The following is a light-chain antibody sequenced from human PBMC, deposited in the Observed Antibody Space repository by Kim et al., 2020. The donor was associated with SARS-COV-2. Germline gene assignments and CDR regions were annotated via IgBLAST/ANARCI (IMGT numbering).Light chain of an antibody. V-gene: IGLV3-21*04. CDR3: QVWDSSIDHLWV. Sequence: SYELTQPPSVSVAPGKTARITCGGNNIGSKSVHWYQQKPGQAPVLVIYYDSDRPSGIPERFSGSNSGNTATLTISRVEAGDEADYYCQVWDSSIDHLWVFGGGTQLTVL. J-gene: IGLJ3*02. CDR1: NIGSKS. CDR2: YDS.